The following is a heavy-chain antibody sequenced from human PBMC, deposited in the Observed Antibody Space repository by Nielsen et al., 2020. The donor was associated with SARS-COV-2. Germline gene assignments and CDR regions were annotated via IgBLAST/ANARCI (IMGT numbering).Heavy chain of an antibody. Sequence: GESLKISCAASGFTFSSYGMHWVRQAPGKGLEWVAVISYDGSNKYYADSVKGRFTISRDNSKNTLYLQMNSLRAEDTAVYYCATSPGEYYYYYYMDVWGKGTTVTVSS. D-gene: IGHD3-10*01. V-gene: IGHV3-30*03. CDR1: GFTFSSYG. CDR3: ATSPGEYYYYYYMDV. J-gene: IGHJ6*03. CDR2: ISYDGSNK.